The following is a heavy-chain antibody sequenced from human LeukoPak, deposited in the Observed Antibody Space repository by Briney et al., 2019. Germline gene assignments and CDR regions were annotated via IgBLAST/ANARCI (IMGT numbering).Heavy chain of an antibody. CDR2: IKEDGSVT. CDR1: GFTFSSYW. CDR3: LRWRGHAFFES. J-gene: IGHJ5*01. V-gene: IGHV3-7*03. Sequence: GALRLSCSASGFTFSSYWMTWVRQAPGKGLEWVAHIKEDGSVTEYSESVKGRFTVSRDNAKNSLYLQMNTLRAEDTAVYYCLRWRGHAFFESWGQGTLVTVSS. D-gene: IGHD3-16*01.